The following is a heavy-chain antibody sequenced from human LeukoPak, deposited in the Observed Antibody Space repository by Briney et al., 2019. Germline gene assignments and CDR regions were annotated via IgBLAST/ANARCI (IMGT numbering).Heavy chain of an antibody. J-gene: IGHJ4*02. CDR1: GLTFSSYS. CDR2: ISSSGSYI. V-gene: IGHV3-21*01. Sequence: GGSLILYCADSGLTFSSYSLNWVRPAPGKRLEWDSTISSSGSYIYYADSVKGRFTISRDNAKNSLYLQLSSLRAEDTAVYYCARTVATIRVGFDYWGQGTLVTVSS. CDR3: ARTVATIRVGFDY. D-gene: IGHD5-12*01.